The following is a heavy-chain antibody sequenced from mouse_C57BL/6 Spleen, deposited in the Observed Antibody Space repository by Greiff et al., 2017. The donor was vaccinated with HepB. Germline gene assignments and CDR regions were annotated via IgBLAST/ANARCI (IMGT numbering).Heavy chain of an antibody. CDR2: IDPENGDT. Sequence: DVQLVESGAELVRPGASVKLSCTASGFNIKDDYMHWVKQRPEQGLEWIGWIDPENGDTEYASKFQGKATITADTSSNTAYLQLSSLTSEDTAVYYCTGSYYSNYPWGQGTLVTVSA. CDR1: GFNIKDDY. V-gene: IGHV14-4*01. D-gene: IGHD2-5*01. CDR3: TGSYYSNYP. J-gene: IGHJ3*01.